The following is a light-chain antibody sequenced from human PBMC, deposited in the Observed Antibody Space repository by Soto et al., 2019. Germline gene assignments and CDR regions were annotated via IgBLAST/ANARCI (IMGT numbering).Light chain of an antibody. J-gene: IGLJ2*01. CDR1: SSNIGRNY. CDR2: DND. V-gene: IGLV1-51*01. CDR3: GTWDSSLSDAVV. Sequence: QSVLTQPPSVSAAPGQKVTISCSGTSSNIGRNYVAWYQQLPGTAPNLLIYDNDKRPSGIPVRFSGSKSGTSATLGITGLQTGDEADYDCGTWDSSLSDAVVFGEGTKLTVL.